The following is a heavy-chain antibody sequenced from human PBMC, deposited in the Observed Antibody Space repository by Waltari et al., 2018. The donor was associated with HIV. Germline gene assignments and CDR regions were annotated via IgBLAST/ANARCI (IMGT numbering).Heavy chain of an antibody. J-gene: IGHJ4*02. D-gene: IGHD5-18*01. CDR3: ARDRGGYSYGYDY. V-gene: IGHV4-59*01. CDR2: IYYSGST. Sequence: QVQLQESGPGLVKPSETLSLTCTVSGGSISSYYWSWIRQPPGKGLEWIGYIYYSGSTNYNPSLKSRVTISVDTSKNQFSLKLSSVTAADTAVYYCARDRGGYSYGYDYWGQGTLVTVSS. CDR1: GGSISSYY.